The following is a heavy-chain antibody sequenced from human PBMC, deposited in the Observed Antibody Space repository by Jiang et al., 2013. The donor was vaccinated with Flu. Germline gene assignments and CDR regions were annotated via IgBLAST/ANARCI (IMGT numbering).Heavy chain of an antibody. CDR1: GASMTSGTKY. CDR3: ARESTGSDTRGAFDT. V-gene: IGHV4-61*02. CDR2: IYDTGST. Sequence: QLVESGPGLVNPSQTLSLTCSVSGASMTSGTKYWNWIRQPAGKGLEWIGRIYDTGSTSYNPSLKGRVSLSVDTSRNEFFLNLDSVTASDTAVYYCARESTGSDTRGAFDTWGQGTVVTVSS. D-gene: IGHD2-2*01. J-gene: IGHJ3*02.